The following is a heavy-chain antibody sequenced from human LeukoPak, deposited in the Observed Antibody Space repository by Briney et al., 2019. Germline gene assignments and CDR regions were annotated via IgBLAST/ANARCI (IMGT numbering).Heavy chain of an antibody. Sequence: GGSLRLSCAASGITFSNAWMSWVRQAPGKGLEWVGRIKSKSDGGTTDYAAPVKGRFTISTDDSKITLYLQMNSLKIEDTAVYYCTTDRGIAVRPVSDYSGQGTLVTVSS. V-gene: IGHV3-15*01. D-gene: IGHD6-6*01. CDR2: IKSKSDGGTT. CDR3: TTDRGIAVRPVSDY. CDR1: GITFSNAW. J-gene: IGHJ4*02.